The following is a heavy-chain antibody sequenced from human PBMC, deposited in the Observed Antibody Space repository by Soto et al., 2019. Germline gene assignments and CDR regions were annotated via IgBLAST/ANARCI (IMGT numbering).Heavy chain of an antibody. Sequence: GGSLRLSCAASGFPFSNYYMSWIRQTPGKGLEWVSYISNTGDTIYYAASVKGRFTISRDNAKNSLYLQMNSLRAEDTAVYYCARGFRRGYFDYWGQGTLVTVS. V-gene: IGHV3-11*01. CDR1: GFPFSNYY. J-gene: IGHJ4*02. CDR2: ISNTGDTI. D-gene: IGHD2-21*01. CDR3: ARGFRRGYFDY.